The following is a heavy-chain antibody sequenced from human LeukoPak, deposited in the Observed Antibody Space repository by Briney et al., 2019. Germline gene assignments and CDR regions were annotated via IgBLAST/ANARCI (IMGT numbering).Heavy chain of an antibody. Sequence: PGGSLRLSCAACGFISDDYTMHWVRQGPGKTLEWVALVSLDGTPYYADSVKGRFTISRDNSKNALYLEMDSLRTDDTAFYYCAKDLTYESSGTVIDNGGHGTLVTVSS. CDR1: GFISDDYT. CDR2: VSLDGTP. J-gene: IGHJ4*01. V-gene: IGHV3-43*01. CDR3: AKDLTYESSGTVIDN. D-gene: IGHD3-22*01.